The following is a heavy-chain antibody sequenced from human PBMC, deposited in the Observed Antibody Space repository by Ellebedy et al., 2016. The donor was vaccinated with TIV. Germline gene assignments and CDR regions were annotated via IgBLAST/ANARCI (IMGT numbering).Heavy chain of an antibody. Sequence: SETLSLTCTVSGGSISSYYWSWIRQPAGKGLEWIGRIFPSGSTNYNPSLKSRVTMSVDTSKNPFSLKLNSVTAVDTAVYYCARDRIVVVTAGDFYGMDVWGQGTTVTVSS. CDR2: IFPSGST. J-gene: IGHJ6*02. CDR3: ARDRIVVVTAGDFYGMDV. V-gene: IGHV4-4*07. CDR1: GGSISSYY. D-gene: IGHD2-21*02.